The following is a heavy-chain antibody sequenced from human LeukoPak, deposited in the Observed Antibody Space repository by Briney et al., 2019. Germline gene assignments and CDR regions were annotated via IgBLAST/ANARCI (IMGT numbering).Heavy chain of an antibody. CDR3: ARRADFWSGYYFDY. CDR2: ISAYNGNT. CDR1: GYTFTSYG. V-gene: IGHV1-18*01. Sequence: ASVKVSCKASGYTFTSYGISWVRQAPGQGLEWMGWISAYNGNTNYAQKLRGRVTMTTDTSTSTAYMELRSLRPDDTAVYYCARRADFWSGYYFDYWGQGTLVTVSS. D-gene: IGHD3-3*01. J-gene: IGHJ4*02.